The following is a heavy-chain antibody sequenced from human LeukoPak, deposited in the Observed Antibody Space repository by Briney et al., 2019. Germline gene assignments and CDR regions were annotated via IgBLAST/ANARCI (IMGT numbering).Heavy chain of an antibody. CDR2: ISGSSSYI. CDR3: ARDGLTMVRGAFNYYYYGMDV. CDR1: GFTFSTYS. D-gene: IGHD3-10*01. Sequence: GGSLRLSCAASGFTFSTYSMNWVRQAPGKGLEWVSFISGSSSYIYYADSVRGRFTISRDNAKNSLYLQMNSLRAEDTAVYYCARDGLTMVRGAFNYYYYGMDVWGQGTTVTVSS. V-gene: IGHV3-21*01. J-gene: IGHJ6*02.